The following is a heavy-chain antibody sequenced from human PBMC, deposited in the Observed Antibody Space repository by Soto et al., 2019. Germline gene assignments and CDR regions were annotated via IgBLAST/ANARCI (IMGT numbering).Heavy chain of an antibody. CDR1: GATFSSYA. J-gene: IGHJ4*02. CDR3: ATFRTGMYYYCSVSHQGYYFDY. D-gene: IGHD3-10*01. CDR2: IIPIFGTA. V-gene: IGHV1-69*06. Sequence: SVKVSCKASGATFSSYAISCVRQAPGQGLEWMGGIIPIFGTANYAQKFQGRVTITADKSTSTAYMELSSLRSEDTAVYYCATFRTGMYYYCSVSHQGYYFDYCGQGTLVTVSS.